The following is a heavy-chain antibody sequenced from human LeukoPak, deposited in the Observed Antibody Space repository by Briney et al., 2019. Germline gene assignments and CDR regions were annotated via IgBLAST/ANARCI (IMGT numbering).Heavy chain of an antibody. V-gene: IGHV1-2*02. J-gene: IGHJ6*03. CDR3: ANQQYYYYYMDV. CDR1: GYAFTGYY. Sequence: ASVKVSCKASGYAFTGYYMHWVRQAPGQGLEWMGWINPNSGGTNYAQKFQGRVTMTRDTSISTAYMELSRLRSDDTAVYYCANQQYYYYYMDVWGKGTTVTVSS. CDR2: INPNSGGT.